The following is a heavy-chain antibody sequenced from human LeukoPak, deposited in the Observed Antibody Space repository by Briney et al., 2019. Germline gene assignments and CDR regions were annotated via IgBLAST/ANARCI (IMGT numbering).Heavy chain of an antibody. D-gene: IGHD6-19*01. J-gene: IGHJ4*02. V-gene: IGHV3-23*01. CDR2: IRPDGDRT. Sequence: PGGSLRLSYAASGFTFSTYAITWVRQGPGKGLEWVSAIRPDGDRTYYANSVRGRFTISRDNSKDTVYLQINGLRVEDTAVYYCAREQSGTRGWYTVDYWGQGTLVTVSS. CDR1: GFTFSTYA. CDR3: AREQSGTRGWYTVDY.